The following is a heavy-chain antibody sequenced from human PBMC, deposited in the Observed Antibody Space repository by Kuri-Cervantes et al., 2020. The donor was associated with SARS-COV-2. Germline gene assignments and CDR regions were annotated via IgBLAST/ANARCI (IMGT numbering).Heavy chain of an antibody. V-gene: IGHV1-2*02. J-gene: IGHJ4*02. Sequence: ASVKVSCKVSGYTLTELSMHWVRQAPGKGLEWMGWINPNSGGTNYAQKFQGRVTMTRDTSISTAYMELSRLRSDDTAVYYCARDYYGFDYWSQGTLVTVSS. CDR3: ARDYYGFDY. D-gene: IGHD4-17*01. CDR2: INPNSGGT. CDR1: GYTLTELS.